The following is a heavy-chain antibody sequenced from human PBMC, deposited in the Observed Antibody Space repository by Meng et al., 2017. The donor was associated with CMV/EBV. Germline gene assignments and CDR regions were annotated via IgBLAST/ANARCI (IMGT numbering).Heavy chain of an antibody. V-gene: IGHV1-69*05. CDR3: ARLNTALSQDY. CDR2: IIPIFGTA. Sequence: SCKASGGTLSSYAISWLRQAPGQGLEWMGGIIPIFGTANYAQKFQGRVTITTDESTSTAYMELSSLRSEDTAVYYCARLNTALSQDYWGQGTLVTVSS. D-gene: IGHD5-18*01. CDR1: GGTLSSYA. J-gene: IGHJ4*02.